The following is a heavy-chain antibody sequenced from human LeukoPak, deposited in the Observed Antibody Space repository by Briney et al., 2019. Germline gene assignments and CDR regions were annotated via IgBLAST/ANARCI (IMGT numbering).Heavy chain of an antibody. D-gene: IGHD5-12*01. CDR1: GASTSNFY. CDR2: MHNSGSS. Sequence: SETLSLTCTVSGASTSNFYWNWIRQPPGKGLEWIGYMHNSGSSKHSPSLKSRVTISIDTSKNQFSLQLTSVTAADTAMYFCARSAEWLRNAFDIWGQGTMVSVSS. CDR3: ARSAEWLRNAFDI. V-gene: IGHV4-59*01. J-gene: IGHJ3*02.